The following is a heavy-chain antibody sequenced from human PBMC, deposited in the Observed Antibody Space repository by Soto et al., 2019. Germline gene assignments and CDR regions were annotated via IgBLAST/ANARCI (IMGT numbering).Heavy chain of an antibody. Sequence: SETLSLTCTVSGGSISSSSYYWGWIRQPPGKGLEWIGSIYYSGSTYYNPSLKSRVTISVDTSKNQFSLKLSSVTAADTAVYYCARLSSIVVVPAAISANAFDIWGQGTMVTVSS. J-gene: IGHJ3*02. CDR1: GGSISSSSYY. D-gene: IGHD2-2*01. CDR2: IYYSGST. V-gene: IGHV4-39*01. CDR3: ARLSSIVVVPAAISANAFDI.